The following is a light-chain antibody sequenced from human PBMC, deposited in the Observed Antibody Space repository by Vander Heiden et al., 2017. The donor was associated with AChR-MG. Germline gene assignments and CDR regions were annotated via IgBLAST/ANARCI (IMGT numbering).Light chain of an antibody. CDR2: SSD. J-gene: IGLJ3*02. CDR1: SSNIGSNT. CDR3: AAWDDSLTGPV. V-gene: IGLV1-44*01. Sequence: QSVLTQPPSASGTPGQRVTTSCSGTSSNIGSNTVNWYQHLPGTAPKLLIYSSDQRPSGVPDRFSGSKSGTSASLAISRLQSDDEADYYCAAWDDSLTGPVFGGGTKLTVL.